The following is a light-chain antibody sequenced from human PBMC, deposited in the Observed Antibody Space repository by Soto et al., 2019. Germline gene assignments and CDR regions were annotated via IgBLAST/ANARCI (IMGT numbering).Light chain of an antibody. CDR2: SNN. Sequence: QSVLTQPPSASGTPGQRVTISCSGGRSNIGSNTVNWYQQLPGTAPKLLMYSNNQRPSGVPDRFSGSKSGTSASLDISGLQSEDEADYYCATWDDSLSGYVFGTGTTVTVL. CDR1: RSNIGSNT. CDR3: ATWDDSLSGYV. V-gene: IGLV1-44*01. J-gene: IGLJ1*01.